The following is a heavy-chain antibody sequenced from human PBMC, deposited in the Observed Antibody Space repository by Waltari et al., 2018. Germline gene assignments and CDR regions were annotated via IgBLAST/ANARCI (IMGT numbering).Heavy chain of an antibody. CDR3: AREEDSSSSRSFDY. CDR1: GFTFSSYA. D-gene: IGHD6-6*01. J-gene: IGHJ4*02. CDR2: ISYDGSNK. Sequence: VQLLESGGGLVQPGGSLRLSCAASGFTFSSYAMHWVRQAPGKGLGWLACISYDGSNKYYADSVKGRFTISRDNSKNTLYLQMNSLRAEDTAVYYCAREEDSSSSRSFDYWGQGTLVTVSS. V-gene: IGHV3-30-3*01.